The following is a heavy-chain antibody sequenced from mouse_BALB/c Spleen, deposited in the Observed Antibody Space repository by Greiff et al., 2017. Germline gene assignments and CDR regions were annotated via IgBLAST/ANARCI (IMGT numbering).Heavy chain of an antibody. J-gene: IGHJ4*01. V-gene: IGHV1-80*01. CDR1: GYTFSSYW. CDR2: INPGDGDT. CDR3: ARGGRAMDY. Sequence: QVQLQQSGAELVRPGSSVKLSCKASGYTFSSYWMNWVKQRPGQGLEWIGHINPGDGDTNYNGKFKGKATLTADKSSSTIYMQLSSLTSEDSAVYCCARGGRAMDYWGQGTTVTVSS. D-gene: IGHD3-3*01.